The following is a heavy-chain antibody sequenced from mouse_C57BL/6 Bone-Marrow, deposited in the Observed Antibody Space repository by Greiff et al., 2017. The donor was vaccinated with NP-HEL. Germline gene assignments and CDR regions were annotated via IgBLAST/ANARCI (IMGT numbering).Heavy chain of an antibody. J-gene: IGHJ4*01. CDR3: TRESGDGYPYDMDY. CDR1: GFTFSSYA. CDR2: ISRGGDYI. Sequence: EVMLVESGEGLVKPGGSLKLSCAASGFTFSSYAMSWVRQTPEKRLEWIAYISRGGDYIYYADTVKGRFTISRDNARHTLYLHMSSLKSEDTAIEDYTRESGDGYPYDMDYWGQGTSVTVSS. D-gene: IGHD2-3*01. V-gene: IGHV5-9-1*02.